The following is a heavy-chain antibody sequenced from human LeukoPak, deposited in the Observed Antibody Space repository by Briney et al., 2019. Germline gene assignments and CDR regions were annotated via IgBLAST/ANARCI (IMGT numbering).Heavy chain of an antibody. J-gene: IGHJ5*02. CDR1: GGSISSYY. D-gene: IGHD3-22*01. Sequence: PSETLSLTCTVSGGSISSYYWSWIRQPPRKGLEWIGYIYYSGSTNYNPSLKSRVTISVDTSKNQFSLKLSSVTAADTAMYYCARHWDSSAYLNWFDPWGQGTLVSVSS. CDR2: IYYSGST. V-gene: IGHV4-59*08. CDR3: ARHWDSSAYLNWFDP.